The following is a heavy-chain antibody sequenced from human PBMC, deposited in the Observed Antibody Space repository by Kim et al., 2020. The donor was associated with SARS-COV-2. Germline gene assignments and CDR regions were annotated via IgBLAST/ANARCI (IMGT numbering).Heavy chain of an antibody. CDR2: ISAYNGNT. V-gene: IGHV1-18*04. CDR3: ARDWGSGGSSWYWGRFDY. D-gene: IGHD6-13*01. Sequence: ASVKVSCKASGYTFTSYGISWVRQAPGQGLEWMGWISAYNGNTNYAQKLQGRVTMTTDTSTSTAYMELRSLRSDDTAVYYCARDWGSGGSSWYWGRFDYWGQGTLVTVSS. CDR1: GYTFTSYG. J-gene: IGHJ4*02.